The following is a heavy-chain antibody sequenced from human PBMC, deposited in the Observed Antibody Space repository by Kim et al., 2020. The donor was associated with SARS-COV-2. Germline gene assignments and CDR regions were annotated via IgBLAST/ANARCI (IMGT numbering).Heavy chain of an antibody. V-gene: IGHV3-66*01. J-gene: IGHJ6*02. Sequence: GGSLRLSCAASGFTVSSNYMNWVRQAPGKGLEWVSVIYSGGSKYYADSVKGRFTISRENSKNTLYLQMNSLRAEDTAVYYCARSPGTRGGSYYYGMDVWGQGTTVTVSS. D-gene: IGHD1-1*01. CDR1: GFTVSSNY. CDR2: IYSGGSK. CDR3: ARSPGTRGGSYYYGMDV.